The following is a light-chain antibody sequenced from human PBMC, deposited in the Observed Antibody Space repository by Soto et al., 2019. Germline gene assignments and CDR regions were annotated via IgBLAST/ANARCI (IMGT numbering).Light chain of an antibody. Sequence: QSVLTQPHSASGTPGQRVTISCSGSSSNIGSNYVYWYQQLPGTVPQLLIYRNSERPSGVPDRFSGSKSGTSASLAISGLRSEDEADYSCAAWDDSLRGVVFRAGTKLTVL. CDR3: AAWDDSLRGVV. CDR2: RNS. V-gene: IGLV1-47*01. CDR1: SSNIGSNY. J-gene: IGLJ2*01.